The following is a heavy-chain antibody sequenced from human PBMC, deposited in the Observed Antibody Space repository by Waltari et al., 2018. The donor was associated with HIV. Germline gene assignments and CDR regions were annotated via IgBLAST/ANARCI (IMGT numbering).Heavy chain of an antibody. J-gene: IGHJ4*02. CDR2: FYSSGST. CDR1: GGSISSSSYY. Sequence: QLQLQESGPGLVKPSETLSLTCTVSGGSISSSSYYWGWIRQPPGKGLEWIGGFYSSGSTYYNPSLKSRVTISVDTSKNQFSLKLSSVTAADTAVYFCATGYYFDYWGQGTLVTVSS. CDR3: ATGYYFDY. V-gene: IGHV4-39*07.